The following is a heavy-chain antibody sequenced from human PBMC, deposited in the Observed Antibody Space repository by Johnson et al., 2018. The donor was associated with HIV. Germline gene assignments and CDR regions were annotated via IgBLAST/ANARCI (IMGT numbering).Heavy chain of an antibody. CDR3: ARETDIAPYSGSYPTQAFDI. CDR2: ISTSGSTK. D-gene: IGHD1-26*01. V-gene: IGHV3-11*04. CDR1: GFTFSDHY. Sequence: QLQLVESGGGLVKPGGSLRLSCEASGFTFSDHYMSWIRQAPGKGLECISYISTSGSTKYYADSVKGRFTISRDNAKNSLYLQMNSLRAEDTAVYYRARETDIAPYSGSYPTQAFDIWGQGTMVTVSS. J-gene: IGHJ3*02.